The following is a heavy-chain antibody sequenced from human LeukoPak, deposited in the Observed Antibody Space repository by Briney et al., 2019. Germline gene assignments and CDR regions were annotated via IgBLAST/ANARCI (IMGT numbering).Heavy chain of an antibody. J-gene: IGHJ3*02. CDR3: ARGAGGYSSSWSDEEAFDI. Sequence: GGSLRLSCAASGFTFSSYSMNWVRQAPGKGLEWVSSISSSSSYIYYADSVKGRFTISRDNAKNSLYLQMNSLRAEDTAVYYCARGAGGYSSSWSDEEAFDIWGQGTMVTVSS. V-gene: IGHV3-21*01. CDR2: ISSSSSYI. CDR1: GFTFSSYS. D-gene: IGHD6-13*01.